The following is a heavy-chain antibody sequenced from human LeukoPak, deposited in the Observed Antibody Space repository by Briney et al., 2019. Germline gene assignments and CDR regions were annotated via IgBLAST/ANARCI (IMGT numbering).Heavy chain of an antibody. CDR1: GFTVSSNY. D-gene: IGHD3-9*01. CDR3: ARDGDYDILTGPDAFDI. Sequence: PGGSLRLSCAASGFTVSSNYMSWVRQAPGKGLEWVSVIYSGGSTYYADSVKGRFTISRDNSKNTLYLQMNSLRAEDTAVYYCARDGDYDILTGPDAFDIWGQGTVVTVSS. V-gene: IGHV3-66*01. CDR2: IYSGGST. J-gene: IGHJ3*02.